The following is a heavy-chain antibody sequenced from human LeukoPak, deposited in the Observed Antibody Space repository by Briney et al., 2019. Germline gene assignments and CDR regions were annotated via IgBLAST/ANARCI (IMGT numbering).Heavy chain of an antibody. CDR3: ARDRGGYYDSSGYYVRFDP. CDR1: GGSISSYY. D-gene: IGHD3-22*01. J-gene: IGHJ5*02. Sequence: ASETLSLTCTVSGGSISSYYWSWIRQPPGKGLEWIGYIYYSGSTNYNPSLKSRVTISVDTSKNQFPLKLSSVTAADTAVYYCARDRGGYYDSSGYYVRFDPWGQGTLVTVSS. CDR2: IYYSGST. V-gene: IGHV4-59*01.